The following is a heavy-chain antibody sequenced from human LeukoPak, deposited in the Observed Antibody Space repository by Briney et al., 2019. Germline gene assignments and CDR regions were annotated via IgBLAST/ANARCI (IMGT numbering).Heavy chain of an antibody. J-gene: IGHJ4*02. D-gene: IGHD5-24*01. Sequence: ASETLSLPCTVSGASLSSYYWRWIRQPPGKGLEWIGYMYYSGSTNYNPSLKSRVTMSLDTSKNQFSLKLRSVTAADTAIYYCARKDGDYWGQGTLVTVSS. CDR2: MYYSGST. CDR1: GASLSSYY. V-gene: IGHV4-59*01. CDR3: ARKDGDY.